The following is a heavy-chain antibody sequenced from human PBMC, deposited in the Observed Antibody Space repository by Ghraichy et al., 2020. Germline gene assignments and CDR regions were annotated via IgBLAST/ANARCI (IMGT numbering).Heavy chain of an antibody. Sequence: ASVKVSCKASGYTFTSYGISWVRQAPGQGLEWMGWISAYNGNTNYAQKLQGRVTMTTDTSTSTAYMELRSLRSDDTAVYYCAREPYYYGSGSYPPFDYWGQGTLVTVSS. J-gene: IGHJ4*02. CDR1: GYTFTSYG. D-gene: IGHD3-10*01. V-gene: IGHV1-18*01. CDR3: AREPYYYGSGSYPPFDY. CDR2: ISAYNGNT.